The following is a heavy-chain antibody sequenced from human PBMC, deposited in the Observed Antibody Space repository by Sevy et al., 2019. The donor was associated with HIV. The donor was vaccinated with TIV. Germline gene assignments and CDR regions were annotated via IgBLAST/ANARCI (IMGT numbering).Heavy chain of an antibody. V-gene: IGHV7-4-1*02. CDR3: ARENRYFDWSPTGPFDP. D-gene: IGHD3-9*01. Sequence: GESLKISCKASGYTFTSYAMNWVRQAPGQGLEWMGWINTNTGNPTYAQGFTGRFVFSLDTSVSTAYLQISSLKAEDTAVYYCARENRYFDWSPTGPFDPWGQGTLVTVSS. J-gene: IGHJ5*02. CDR1: GYTFTSYA. CDR2: INTNTGNP.